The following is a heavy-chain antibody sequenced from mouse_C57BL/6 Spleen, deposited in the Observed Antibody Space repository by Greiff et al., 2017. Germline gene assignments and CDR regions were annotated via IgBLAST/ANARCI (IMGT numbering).Heavy chain of an antibody. V-gene: IGHV5-9-1*02. CDR1: GFTFSSYA. CDR3: TRDYYGSTFDY. Sequence: EVKLVESGEGLVKPGGSLKLSCAASGFTFSSYAMSWVRQTPEKRLEWVAYISSGGDYIYYADTVKGRFTISRDNARNTLYLQMSSLKSEDTAMYYCTRDYYGSTFDYWGQGTTRTVSS. J-gene: IGHJ2*01. D-gene: IGHD1-1*01. CDR2: ISSGGDYI.